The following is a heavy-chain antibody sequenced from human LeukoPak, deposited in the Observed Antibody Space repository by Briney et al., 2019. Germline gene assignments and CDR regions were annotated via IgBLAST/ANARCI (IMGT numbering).Heavy chain of an antibody. V-gene: IGHV4-30-4*01. J-gene: IGHJ3*02. CDR2: IYYSGST. Sequence: PSETLSLTCTVSGGSIISGDYYWSWIRQPPGKGLEWIGYIYYSGSTYYNPSLKSRVTISVDTSKNQFSLKLSSVTAADTAVYYCARVSPAAPPDAFDIWGQGTMVTVSS. CDR1: GGSIISGDYY. CDR3: ARVSPAAPPDAFDI. D-gene: IGHD2-2*01.